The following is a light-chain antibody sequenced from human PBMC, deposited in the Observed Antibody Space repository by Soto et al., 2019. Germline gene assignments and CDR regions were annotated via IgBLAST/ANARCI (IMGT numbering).Light chain of an antibody. CDR3: HQYATPGT. V-gene: IGKV3-20*01. Sequence: DVAIRRCRARQSLSSYLAWYQQKPGPAPRLLIYGASYRATGIPDRFSCNASATDFTLTISRQAPEDFAAYYWHQYATPGTFGQGTNVDI. J-gene: IGKJ1*01. CDR1: QSLSSY. CDR2: GAS.